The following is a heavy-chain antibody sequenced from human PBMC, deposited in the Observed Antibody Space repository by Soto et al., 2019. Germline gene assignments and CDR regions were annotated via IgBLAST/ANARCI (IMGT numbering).Heavy chain of an antibody. CDR3: AKDHQTYNWDYLFDS. V-gene: IGHV3-23*01. CDR1: GFTFSISA. Sequence: EVQLLESGGDLVQPGGSLRLSCAASGFTFSISAMSWVRQAPGKGLEWVSTTGGTGRTTYYADSVKGRFTVSRDNSKNMVYLQMDSLRVEDTAVYYCAKDHQTYNWDYLFDSWGPGTLVTVSS. D-gene: IGHD1-7*01. J-gene: IGHJ4*02. CDR2: TGGTGRTT.